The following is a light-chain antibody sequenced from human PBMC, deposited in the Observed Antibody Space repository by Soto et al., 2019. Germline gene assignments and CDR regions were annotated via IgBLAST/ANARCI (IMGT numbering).Light chain of an antibody. Sequence: DIQVTQSPSSVAASVGDRVTITCRASQGISSWLAWYQQKPGKAPKLLIYAASNLQSGLPSRFSASGSGTDFTLTLNSLQPEDFATYHCQQGYSTPWTFGQGTKVEIK. J-gene: IGKJ1*01. CDR1: QGISSW. CDR2: AAS. V-gene: IGKV1D-12*01. CDR3: QQGYSTPWT.